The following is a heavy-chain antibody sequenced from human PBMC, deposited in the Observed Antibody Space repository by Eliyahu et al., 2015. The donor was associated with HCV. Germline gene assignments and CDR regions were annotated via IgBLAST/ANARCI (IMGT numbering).Heavy chain of an antibody. CDR1: GFTFDXYA. CDR2: ISWNSGSI. V-gene: IGHV3-9*01. D-gene: IGHD2-15*01. CDR3: AKDISARDRYCSGGSCGRKYYYYYMDV. Sequence: EVQLVESGGGLVQPGRSLRLSCAASGFTFDXYAMXWVRQXPGKGLGWVSGISWNSGSIGYADSVKGRFTISRDNAKNSLYLQMNSLRAEDTDLYYCAKDISARDRYCSGGSCGRKYYYYYMDVWGKGTTVTVSS. J-gene: IGHJ6*03.